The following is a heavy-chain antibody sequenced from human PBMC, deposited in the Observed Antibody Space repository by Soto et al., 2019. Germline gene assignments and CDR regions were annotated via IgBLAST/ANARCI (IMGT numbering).Heavy chain of an antibody. CDR3: ASGANREGIVVVTAIDYYYGMDV. CDR2: IIPIFGTA. D-gene: IGHD2-21*02. Sequence: QVQLVQSGAEVKKPGSSVKVSCKASGGTFSSYAISWVRQAPGQGLEWMGGIIPIFGTANYAQKFQGRVTITADESTSTAYMELSSLRSEDTAVYYCASGANREGIVVVTAIDYYYGMDVWGKGPRSPSPQ. J-gene: IGHJ6*01. V-gene: IGHV1-69*01. CDR1: GGTFSSYA.